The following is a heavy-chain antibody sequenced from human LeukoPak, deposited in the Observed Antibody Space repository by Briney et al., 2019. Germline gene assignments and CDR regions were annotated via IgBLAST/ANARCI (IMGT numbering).Heavy chain of an antibody. Sequence: KASQTLSLTCTVSGGSISSGSYYWSWIRQPAGKGLEWIGRIYTSGSTNYNPSLKSRVTISVVTSKNQFSLKLSSVTAADTAVYYCARHSGSYYGETFDYWGQGTLVTVSS. CDR1: GGSISSGSYY. CDR3: ARHSGSYYGETFDY. J-gene: IGHJ4*02. V-gene: IGHV4-61*02. D-gene: IGHD3-10*01. CDR2: IYTSGST.